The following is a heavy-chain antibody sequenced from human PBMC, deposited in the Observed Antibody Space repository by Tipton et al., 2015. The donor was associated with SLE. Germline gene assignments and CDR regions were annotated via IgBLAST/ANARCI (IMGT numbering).Heavy chain of an antibody. V-gene: IGHV4-4*07. J-gene: IGHJ4*02. CDR1: GGSISSYY. CDR3: ARGGALDYFDY. Sequence: LRLSCTVSGGSISSYYWSWIRQPAGKGLERIGRIYTSGSTNYNPSLKSRVTISVDTSKNQFSLKLSSVTAADTAVYYCARGGALDYFDYWGQGTLVTVSS. D-gene: IGHD1-1*01. CDR2: IYTSGST.